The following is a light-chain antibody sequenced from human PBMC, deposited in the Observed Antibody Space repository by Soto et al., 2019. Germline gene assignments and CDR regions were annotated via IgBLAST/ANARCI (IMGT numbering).Light chain of an antibody. CDR2: DAS. CDR1: QSISTW. V-gene: IGKV1-5*01. CDR3: QQYINYPWT. J-gene: IGKJ1*01. Sequence: DIQMTQSPSTLSASVGDRVTITCRASQSISTWLAWYQQKPGKAPKLLIYDASSLESGVPSRFGGGGSGTEFPLTISSLQPDDFAINYCQQYINYPWTFGQGTKVEIK.